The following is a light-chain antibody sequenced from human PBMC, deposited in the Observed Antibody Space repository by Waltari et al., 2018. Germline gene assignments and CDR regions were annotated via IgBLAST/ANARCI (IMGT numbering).Light chain of an antibody. J-gene: IGKJ1*01. Sequence: EVVMTQSPATLSVSPGERVSISCRASQSISSSLAWYHVRPGQAPRLLIYGILSRATGVPARFSGSESGTNFSLIISGLQSEDVGLYYCQQYQNWPPWTFGQGTKVEIK. V-gene: IGKV3-15*01. CDR2: GIL. CDR1: QSISSS. CDR3: QQYQNWPPWT.